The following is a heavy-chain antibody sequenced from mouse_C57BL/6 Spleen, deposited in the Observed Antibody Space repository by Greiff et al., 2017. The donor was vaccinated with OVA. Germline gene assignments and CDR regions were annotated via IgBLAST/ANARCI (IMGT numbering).Heavy chain of an antibody. CDR1: GYTFTSYW. CDR2: INPSNGGT. CDR3: ARSGLVVATGDYFDY. Sequence: QVQLQQPGTELVKPGASVKLSCKASGYTFTSYWMHWVKQRPGQGLEWIGNINPSNGGTNYNEKFKGKATLTVDKSSSTAYMQLSSLTSEDSAVYDCARSGLVVATGDYFDYWGQGTTLTVSS. V-gene: IGHV1-53*01. D-gene: IGHD1-1*01. J-gene: IGHJ2*01.